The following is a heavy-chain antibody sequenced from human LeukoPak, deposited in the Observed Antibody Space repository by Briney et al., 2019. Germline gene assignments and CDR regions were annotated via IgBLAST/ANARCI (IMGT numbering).Heavy chain of an antibody. CDR3: ARGAARQVYYYYYMDV. J-gene: IGHJ6*03. CDR1: GGTFSSYA. V-gene: IGHV1-69*13. D-gene: IGHD6-6*01. CDR2: IIPIFGTA. Sequence: ASVKVSCKASGGTFSSYAISWVRQAPGQGLEWMGGIIPIFGTANYAQKFQGRVTITADESTSTAYMELSSLRSEDTAVYYCARGAARQVYYYYYMDVWGKGTTVTVSS.